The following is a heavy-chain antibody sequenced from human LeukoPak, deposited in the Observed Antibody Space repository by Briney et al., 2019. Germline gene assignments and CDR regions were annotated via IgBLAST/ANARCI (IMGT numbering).Heavy chain of an antibody. CDR2: IYYTGTT. J-gene: IGHJ4*02. V-gene: IGHV4-39*07. Sequence: PSESLSLTCTASGGSISGSSYYWGWIRQPPGKGLEWIANIYYTGTTYYNPSLKSRVTISVDTSKNQFSLRLSSVTAADTAVYYCARLMANSDYDYWGQGTLVTVSS. CDR1: GGSISGSSYY. CDR3: ARLMANSDYDY. D-gene: IGHD5-24*01.